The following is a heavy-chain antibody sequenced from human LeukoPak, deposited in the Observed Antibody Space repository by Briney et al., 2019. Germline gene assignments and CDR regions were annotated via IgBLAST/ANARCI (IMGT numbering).Heavy chain of an antibody. CDR3: ARVGAIWFGDLTNWFDP. V-gene: IGHV4-30-4*01. CDR1: GGSISSGDYY. Sequence: PSQTLSLTCTVSGGSISSGDYYWSWIRQPPGKGLEWIGYIYYSGSTYYNPSLKSRVTISVDTSKNQFSLKLSSVTAADTAVYYCARVGAIWFGDLTNWFDPWGQGTLVTVSS. J-gene: IGHJ5*02. CDR2: IYYSGST. D-gene: IGHD3-10*01.